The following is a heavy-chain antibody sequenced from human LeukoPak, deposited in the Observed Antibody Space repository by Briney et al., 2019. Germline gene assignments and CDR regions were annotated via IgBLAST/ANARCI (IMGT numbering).Heavy chain of an antibody. J-gene: IGHJ2*01. CDR3: ARDGRVFFGDVWYFDL. CDR1: GFTFSSYW. CDR2: INTDGSST. Sequence: GGSLRLSCAASGFTFSSYWMHWVRQAPGKGLVWVSRINTDGSSTSYADSVKGRFTISRDNAKNTLYLQMNSLRAEDTAVYYCARDGRVFFGDVWYFDLWGRGTLVTVSS. V-gene: IGHV3-74*01. D-gene: IGHD3-3*01.